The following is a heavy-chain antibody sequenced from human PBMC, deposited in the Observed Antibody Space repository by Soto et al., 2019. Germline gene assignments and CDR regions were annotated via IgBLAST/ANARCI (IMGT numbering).Heavy chain of an antibody. D-gene: IGHD2-15*01. Sequence: SETLSLTCSVSGGSISSGDYYWSWIRQHPGKGLEWIGYIYHSGSAYYNPSLKSRLKMSVDTSKNQFSLNLTSVTAADTAVYYCEREEKWGYVWIDTCSPGTLLTVSS. CDR2: IYHSGSA. J-gene: IGHJ5*02. CDR3: EREEKWGYVWIDT. CDR1: GGSISSGDYY. V-gene: IGHV4-31*03.